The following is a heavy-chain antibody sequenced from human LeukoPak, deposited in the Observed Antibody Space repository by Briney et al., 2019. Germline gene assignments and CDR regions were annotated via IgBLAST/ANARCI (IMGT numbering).Heavy chain of an antibody. V-gene: IGHV3-23*01. D-gene: IGHD3-10*01. Sequence: PGRSLRMSCAASGFTFSSYAFIEVRQAPGKGLETVSAINGSGGSTYYAHTVMCLFTFCFDISMNTLYPQMNSLSGENKSVYCCVIGCDVSSGWYLTLGYWGQGTLVTVSS. CDR2: INGSGGST. CDR1: GFTFSSYA. CDR3: VIGCDVSSGWYLTLGY. J-gene: IGHJ4*02.